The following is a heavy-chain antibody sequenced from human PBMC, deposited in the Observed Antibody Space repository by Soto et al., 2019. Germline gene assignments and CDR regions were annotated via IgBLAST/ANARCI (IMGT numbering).Heavy chain of an antibody. Sequence: PGGSLRLSCVGSGFTFSSFEMNWVRQTPGKGLEWLSYIGRSGETIYYADSVKGRFTISRDNAKSSLYLQMNSLRAEDTAVYYCARVATLYYYYGMDVWGQGTTVTVSS. CDR2: IGRSGETI. CDR3: ARVATLYYYYGMDV. V-gene: IGHV3-48*03. CDR1: GFTFSSFE. J-gene: IGHJ6*02. D-gene: IGHD1-26*01.